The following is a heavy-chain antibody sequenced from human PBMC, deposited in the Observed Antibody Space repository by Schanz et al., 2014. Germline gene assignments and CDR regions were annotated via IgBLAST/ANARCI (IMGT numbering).Heavy chain of an antibody. CDR2: ISGTTTYT. V-gene: IGHV3-11*05. Sequence: QVQLVESGGGLVKPGGSLRLSCAASGFTFSDYYMSWIRQAPGKGLEWVSYISGTTTYTNYADSVKGRFTISRDNAKNSLYLQMNSLRAEDTDVYYCARVHHYDPSGWGYFDYWGQGALVTVSS. CDR3: ARVHHYDPSGWGYFDY. CDR1: GFTFSDYY. J-gene: IGHJ4*02. D-gene: IGHD3-22*01.